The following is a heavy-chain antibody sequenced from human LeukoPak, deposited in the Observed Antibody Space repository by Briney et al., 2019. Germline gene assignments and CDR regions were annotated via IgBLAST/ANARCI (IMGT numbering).Heavy chain of an antibody. CDR3: AGRTAAQDYYMDV. V-gene: IGHV3-23*01. J-gene: IGHJ6*03. CDR2: ISGSGGST. Sequence: GGSLRLSCAASGLTFSSYGMSWVRQAPGKGLEWVSAISGSGGSTYYADSVKGRFTISRDNSKNTLYLQMNSLRAEDTAIYYCAGRTAAQDYYMDVWGEGTTVTISS. CDR1: GLTFSSYG. D-gene: IGHD5-18*01.